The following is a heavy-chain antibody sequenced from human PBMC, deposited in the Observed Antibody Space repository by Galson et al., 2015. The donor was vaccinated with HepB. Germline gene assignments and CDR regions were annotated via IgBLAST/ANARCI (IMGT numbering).Heavy chain of an antibody. V-gene: IGHV3-7*03. J-gene: IGHJ4*02. CDR2: IKQDGSEA. CDR1: GFTLSSFW. D-gene: IGHD3-9*01. Sequence: SLRLSCAVSGFTLSSFWMTWVRQAPGKGLEWVANIKQDGSEANYVESVKGRFTVSRDNSKNSLYLQMNSLRAEDTAVYYCVSETQYFDWLLHASFFDFWGQGTLVTVSS. CDR3: VSETQYFDWLLHASFFDF.